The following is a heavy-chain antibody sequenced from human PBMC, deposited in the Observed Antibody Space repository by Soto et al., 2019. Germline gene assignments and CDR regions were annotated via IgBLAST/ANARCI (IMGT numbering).Heavy chain of an antibody. Sequence: PSETLSLTCTVSGGSISSYYWSWIRQPPGKGLEWIGYIYYSGSTNYNPSLKSRVTISVDTSKNQFSLKLSSVTAADTAVYYCARHTSEYSSSFDYWGQGTLVTVSS. V-gene: IGHV4-59*01. CDR1: GGSISSYY. CDR2: IYYSGST. CDR3: ARHTSEYSSSFDY. J-gene: IGHJ4*02. D-gene: IGHD6-6*01.